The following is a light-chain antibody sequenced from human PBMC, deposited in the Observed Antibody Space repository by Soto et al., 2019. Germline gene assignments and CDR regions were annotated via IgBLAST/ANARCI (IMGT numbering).Light chain of an antibody. V-gene: IGKV1-8*01. CDR1: QGISSY. J-gene: IGKJ4*01. Sequence: AIRMTQSPSSFSASTGDRVTITCRASQGISSYLAWYQQKPGKAPKLLIYAASTLQSVVPSRFSGSGSGTDFTLTISRLQSEDFATYYCQQYYSYPPPFGGGTKVEIK. CDR2: AAS. CDR3: QQYYSYPPP.